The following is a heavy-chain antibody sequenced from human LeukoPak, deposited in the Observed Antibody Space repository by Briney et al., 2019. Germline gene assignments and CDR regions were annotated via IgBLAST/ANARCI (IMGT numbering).Heavy chain of an antibody. CDR3: AKQSSAIRRAIVVVPGYFDY. V-gene: IGHV3-23*01. Sequence: GGSLRLSCAASGFTFSSYAMSWVRQAPGKGLEWVSAISGSGGSTYYADSVKGRFTISRDNSKNTLYLQMNSLRAEDTAVYYCAKQSSAIRRAIVVVPGYFDYWGQGTLVTVSS. D-gene: IGHD3-22*01. J-gene: IGHJ4*02. CDR1: GFTFSSYA. CDR2: ISGSGGST.